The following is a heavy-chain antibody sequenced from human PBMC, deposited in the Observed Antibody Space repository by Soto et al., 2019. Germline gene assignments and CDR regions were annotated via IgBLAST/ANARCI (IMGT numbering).Heavy chain of an antibody. CDR3: AKGGVVVPAAGDYYYGMDV. CDR2: ISYDGSNK. Sequence: QVQLVQSGGGGVQPARSLRLSCAASGFTFSSYGMHWVRQAPGKGLKWVTVISYDGSNKYYADSVKRRFTISRDNSNNTLYVEMNSLRAEDTAVYYCAKGGVVVPAAGDYYYGMDVWGQGTTVAVSS. D-gene: IGHD2-2*01. J-gene: IGHJ6*02. CDR1: GFTFSSYG. V-gene: IGHV3-30*18.